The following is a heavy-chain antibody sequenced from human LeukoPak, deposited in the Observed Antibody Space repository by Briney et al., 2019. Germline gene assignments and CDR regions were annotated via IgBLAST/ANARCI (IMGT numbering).Heavy chain of an antibody. CDR2: IYYSGST. V-gene: IGHV4-39*01. CDR1: GGSITSNY. CDR3: ARPSSRGSYYFY. Sequence: SETLSLTCSVSGGSITSNYWSWIRQPPGKGLEWIGSIYYSGSTYYNPSLKSRVTISVDTSKNQFSLKLSSVTAADTAVYYCARPSSRGSYYFYWGQGTLVTVSS. J-gene: IGHJ4*02. D-gene: IGHD1-26*01.